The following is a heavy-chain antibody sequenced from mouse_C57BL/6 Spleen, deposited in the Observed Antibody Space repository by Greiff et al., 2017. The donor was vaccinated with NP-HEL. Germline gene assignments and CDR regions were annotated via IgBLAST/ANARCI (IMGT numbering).Heavy chain of an antibody. V-gene: IGHV1-26*01. D-gene: IGHD1-1*01. CDR3: ARPHDYGTTMFAY. J-gene: IGHJ3*01. CDR1: GYTFTDYY. Sequence: EVQLQQSGPELVKPGASVKISCKASGYTFTDYYMNWVKQSPGKSLQWIGDINPNNGGTSYNQKFKGKATLTVDKSSSTAYMELRSLTSEDSAVYYCARPHDYGTTMFAYWGQGTLVTVSA. CDR2: INPNNGGT.